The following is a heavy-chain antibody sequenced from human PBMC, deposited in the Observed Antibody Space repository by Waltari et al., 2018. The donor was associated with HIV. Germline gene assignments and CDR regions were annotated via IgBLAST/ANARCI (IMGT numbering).Heavy chain of an antibody. V-gene: IGHV4-39*01. CDR2: IYYRGSA. J-gene: IGHJ6*02. CDR3: ARHSLVHSYGMDV. Sequence: QLQLQESGPGLVKPSETLSLTCTVSGGSISSSNYHWGWIRQPPGKGLECIVIIYYRGSAYYNPSLKSRVTISVDTSKNQFSLKLSSVTAADTAVYYCARHSLVHSYGMDVWGQGTTVTVSS. D-gene: IGHD3-10*01. CDR1: GGSISSSNYH.